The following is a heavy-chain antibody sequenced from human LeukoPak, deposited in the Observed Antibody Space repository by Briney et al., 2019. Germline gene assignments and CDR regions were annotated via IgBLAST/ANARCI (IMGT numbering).Heavy chain of an antibody. CDR2: ISSSSTYI. CDR1: GFTFSDYY. V-gene: IGHV3-11*06. J-gene: IGHJ4*02. D-gene: IGHD6-19*01. Sequence: GGSLRLSCAASGFTFSDYYMSWIRQAPGKGLEWVSSISSSSTYIYYADSVEGRFTISRDNAKSSLYLQMNSLRAEDTAVYYCARDPLIAVTGTTNDYWGQGTLVTVSS. CDR3: ARDPLIAVTGTTNDY.